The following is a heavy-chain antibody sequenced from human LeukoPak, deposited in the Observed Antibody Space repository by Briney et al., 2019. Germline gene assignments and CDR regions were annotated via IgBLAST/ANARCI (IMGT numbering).Heavy chain of an antibody. J-gene: IGHJ4*02. Sequence: GGSLRLSCAASGFTFSNAWMSWVRQAPGKGLEWVGRIKSKVNGETTDYAAPVKGRFTISRDTSKNTLFLQMNSLRAEDTAVYYCARGQPGVAAAGNLDYWGQGTLVTVSS. V-gene: IGHV3-15*01. D-gene: IGHD6-13*01. CDR2: IKSKVNGETT. CDR3: ARGQPGVAAAGNLDY. CDR1: GFTFSNAW.